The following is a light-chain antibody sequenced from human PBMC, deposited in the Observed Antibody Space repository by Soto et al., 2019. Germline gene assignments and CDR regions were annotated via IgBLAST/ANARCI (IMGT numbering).Light chain of an antibody. Sequence: DIVLTQSPGTLSLSPGERATLSCRASQSVSSSYLAWYQQKPGHAPRLLIYGASVRATGIPDRFSGSGSGTAFTLTISRMEPEDFAVYYCQQYGSSPPVTFGQGTRLEIK. CDR1: QSVSSSY. CDR2: GAS. J-gene: IGKJ5*01. V-gene: IGKV3-20*01. CDR3: QQYGSSPPVT.